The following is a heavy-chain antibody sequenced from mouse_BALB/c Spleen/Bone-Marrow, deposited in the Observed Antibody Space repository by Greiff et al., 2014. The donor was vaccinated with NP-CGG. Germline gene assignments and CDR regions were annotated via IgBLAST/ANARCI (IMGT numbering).Heavy chain of an antibody. CDR2: INPSTGYT. V-gene: IGHV1-7*01. CDR3: ARKYYGSSGYFDV. CDR1: GYNFTSYW. Sequence: VKLQESGAELAKPGASVKMSCKASGYNFTSYWMHWVKQRPGQGLEWIGYINPSTGYTEYNQKFKDKATLTADKSSSTAYMQLSSLTSEDSAVYYCARKYYGSSGYFDVWGAGTTVTVSS. J-gene: IGHJ1*01. D-gene: IGHD1-1*01.